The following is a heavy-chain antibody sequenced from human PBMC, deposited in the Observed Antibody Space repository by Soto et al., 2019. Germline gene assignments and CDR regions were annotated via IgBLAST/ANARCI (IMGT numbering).Heavy chain of an antibody. CDR1: GYTFTSYG. CDR3: ARDFDIVVVPVASRISPFDY. Sequence: ASVKVSCKGSGYTFTSYGISWVRQAPGQGLEWMGWISAYNGNTNYAQKLQGRVTMTTDTATSTAYMELRSLRSDDMAVYYCARDFDIVVVPVASRISPFDYWGQGTLVTVSS. CDR2: ISAYNGNT. V-gene: IGHV1-18*03. J-gene: IGHJ4*02. D-gene: IGHD2-2*01.